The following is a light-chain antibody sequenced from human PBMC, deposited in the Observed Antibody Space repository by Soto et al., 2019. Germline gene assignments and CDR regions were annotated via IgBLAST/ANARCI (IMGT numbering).Light chain of an antibody. CDR2: EVS. CDR1: SSDVGGYNY. V-gene: IGLV2-14*01. Sequence: ALTQPASVSGSPGQSITISCTGTSSDVGGYNYVSWYQQHPGKAPKLMIYEVSNRPSGVSNRFPGSKSGNTASLTISGLQAEDEADYYCSSYTSSSTYVFGTGTKVTVL. J-gene: IGLJ1*01. CDR3: SSYTSSSTYV.